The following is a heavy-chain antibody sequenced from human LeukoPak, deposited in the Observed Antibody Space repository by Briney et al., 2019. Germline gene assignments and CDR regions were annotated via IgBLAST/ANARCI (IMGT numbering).Heavy chain of an antibody. CDR3: ARAPTVTTIYDS. CDR1: GLSSSGNS. Sequence: PGGSLGLSCTASGLSSSGNSMTWVRQAPGKGLEGVPIINSSGTTFYADSVKGRFTISRDNSNNALYLQMNSLRAEDTAIYYCARAPTVTTIYDSWGQGTLVTVSS. D-gene: IGHD4-17*01. V-gene: IGHV3-66*01. J-gene: IGHJ4*02. CDR2: INSSGTT.